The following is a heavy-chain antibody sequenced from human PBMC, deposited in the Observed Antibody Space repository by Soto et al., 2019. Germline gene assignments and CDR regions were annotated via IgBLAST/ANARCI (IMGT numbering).Heavy chain of an antibody. Sequence: QVQLQQWGAGLLKPSETLSLTCAVYGGSFSGYYWSWIRQPPGKGLEWIGEINHSGSTNYNPSLKSRVTISVDTSKNQFSLKLSSVTAADTAVYYCARGPPKPSGWYYYFDYWGQGTLVTVSS. V-gene: IGHV4-34*01. CDR1: GGSFSGYY. D-gene: IGHD6-19*01. J-gene: IGHJ4*02. CDR3: ARGPPKPSGWYYYFDY. CDR2: INHSGST.